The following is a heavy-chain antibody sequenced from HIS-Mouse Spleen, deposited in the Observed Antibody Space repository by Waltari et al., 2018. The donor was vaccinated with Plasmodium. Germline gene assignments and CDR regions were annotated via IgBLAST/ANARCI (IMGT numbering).Heavy chain of an antibody. CDR2: ISYDGSNK. V-gene: IGHV3-30*18. J-gene: IGHJ4*02. CDR3: AKDRRSSSWYVDY. CDR1: GFTFRSQG. Sequence: QVQLVESGGGVVQPGWSLRLSCAALGFTFRSQGMHWVRQAPGKGLEWVAVISYDGSNKYYADSVKGRFTISRDNSKNTLYLQMNSLRAEDTAVYYCAKDRRSSSWYVDYWGQGTLVTVSS. D-gene: IGHD6-13*01.